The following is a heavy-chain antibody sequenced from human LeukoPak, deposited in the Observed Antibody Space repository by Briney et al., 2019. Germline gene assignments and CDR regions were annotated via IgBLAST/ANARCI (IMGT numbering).Heavy chain of an antibody. CDR1: GYTFTSYD. CDR3: ARPRIAAAGKRAWFDP. V-gene: IGHV1-8*01. Sequence: ASVKVSCKASGYTFTSYDINWVRQATGQGLEWMGWMNPNSGNTGYAQKFQGRVTMTRNTSISTAYMELSSLRSEDTAVYYCARPRIAAAGKRAWFDPWGQGTLVTVSS. CDR2: MNPNSGNT. D-gene: IGHD6-13*01. J-gene: IGHJ5*02.